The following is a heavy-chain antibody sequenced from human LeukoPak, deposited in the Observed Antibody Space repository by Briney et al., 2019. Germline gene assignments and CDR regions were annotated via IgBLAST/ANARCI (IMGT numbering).Heavy chain of an antibody. CDR2: INPSGGGT. Sequence: ASVKVSCMASGYIFTSYFMHWVRQAPGQGLEWMGMINPSGGGTLYPQNFQGRVTMTSDTSTNTVYMELSSLRSEDTAIYYCARDTVVISDTRWGDYWGQGTVVSVSS. V-gene: IGHV1-46*01. D-gene: IGHD2-15*01. J-gene: IGHJ4*02. CDR3: ARDTVVISDTRWGDY. CDR1: GYIFTSYF.